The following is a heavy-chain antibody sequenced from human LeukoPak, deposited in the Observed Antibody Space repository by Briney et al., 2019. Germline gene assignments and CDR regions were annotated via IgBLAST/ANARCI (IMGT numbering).Heavy chain of an antibody. CDR3: ARGIADPYSFDS. V-gene: IGHV4-4*07. CDR1: GGSINFYY. CDR2: IYSTGST. J-gene: IGHJ4*02. D-gene: IGHD6-13*01. Sequence: KPSETLSLTCTVSGGSINFYYWGWIRQPAGKGLEWIGRIYSTGSTNYSPSLKSRVTMSVDKSKNQFSLNLSSVTAADTAVYYCARGIADPYSFDSWGQGTLVTVSS.